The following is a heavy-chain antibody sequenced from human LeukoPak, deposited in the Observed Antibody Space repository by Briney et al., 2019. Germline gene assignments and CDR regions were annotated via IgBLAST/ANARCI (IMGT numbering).Heavy chain of an antibody. CDR3: ARDAQRGFDYSNSLEY. D-gene: IGHD4-11*01. Sequence: GGSLRLSCAASGFIFSHYGMHWVRQAPGKGLEWVAVIWSDATNRFYGASVKGRLTISRDNSQNTVFLQMNSLRAEDTAIYYCARDAQRGFDYSNSLEYWGHGTLVTVSS. CDR2: IWSDATNR. CDR1: GFIFSHYG. V-gene: IGHV3-33*01. J-gene: IGHJ4*01.